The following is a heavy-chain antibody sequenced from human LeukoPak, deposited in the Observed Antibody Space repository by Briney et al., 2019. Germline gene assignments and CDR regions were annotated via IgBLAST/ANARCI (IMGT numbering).Heavy chain of an antibody. V-gene: IGHV4-31*03. J-gene: IGHJ5*02. CDR1: GGSISSGGYY. Sequence: SETLSLTCTVSGGSISSGGYYWSWIRQHPGKGLEWIGYIYYSGSTYYNPSLRSRVTISVDTSKNQFSLKLSSVTAADTAVYYCARVSSDYCTNGVCSRWFDPWGQGTLVTVSS. CDR2: IYYSGST. CDR3: ARVSSDYCTNGVCSRWFDP. D-gene: IGHD2-8*01.